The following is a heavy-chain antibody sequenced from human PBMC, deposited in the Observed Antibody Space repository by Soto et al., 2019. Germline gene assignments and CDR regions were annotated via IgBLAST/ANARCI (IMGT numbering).Heavy chain of an antibody. Sequence: ASVKVSCKASGYTFTSYDINWVRQATGQGLEWMGWMNPNSGNTGYAQKFQGRVTMTRNTSISTAYMELSSLRSEDTAVYYCARGGGHYYDSSGYYYSFDYWGQGTLVTVSS. V-gene: IGHV1-8*01. CDR3: ARGGGHYYDSSGYYYSFDY. J-gene: IGHJ4*02. CDR1: GYTFTSYD. D-gene: IGHD3-22*01. CDR2: MNPNSGNT.